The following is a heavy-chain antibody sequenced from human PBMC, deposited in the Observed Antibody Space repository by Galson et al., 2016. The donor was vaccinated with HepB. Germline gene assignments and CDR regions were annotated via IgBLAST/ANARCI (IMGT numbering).Heavy chain of an antibody. J-gene: IGHJ6*04. CDR3: ARGPTYYEFWGTPYKDYYYGMDG. CDR1: GFSFNSYA. D-gene: IGHD3-22*01. V-gene: IGHV3-23*01. CDR2: ITGSGGTT. Sequence: SLRLSCAASGFSFNSYAMSWVRQAPGKGLDWVSTITGSGGTTYYADSVKGRFTISRDNSRNTLFLQMNSLRADDTAIYYCARGPTYYEFWGTPYKDYYYGMDGWGKGSTLTVSS.